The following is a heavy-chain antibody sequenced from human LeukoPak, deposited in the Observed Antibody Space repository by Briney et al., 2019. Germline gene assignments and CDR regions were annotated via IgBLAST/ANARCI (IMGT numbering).Heavy chain of an antibody. Sequence: GASVKVSCKASGGTFSNYAISWVRQAPGQGLEWMGWINPNSGGTNYAQKFQGRVTMTRDTSISTAYMELRRLRSDDTAVYYCARDLRGFGYGGNSVRAFDIWGQGTMVTVSS. CDR1: GGTFSNYA. J-gene: IGHJ3*02. D-gene: IGHD4-23*01. CDR2: INPNSGGT. V-gene: IGHV1-2*02. CDR3: ARDLRGFGYGGNSVRAFDI.